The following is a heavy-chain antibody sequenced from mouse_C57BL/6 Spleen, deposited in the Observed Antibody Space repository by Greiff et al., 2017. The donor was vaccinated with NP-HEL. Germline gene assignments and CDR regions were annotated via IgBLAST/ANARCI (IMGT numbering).Heavy chain of an antibody. CDR3: ARRLPFGY. Sequence: QVQLQQSGAELARPGASVKLSCKASGYTFTSYGISWVKQRTGQGLEWIGEIYPRSGNTYYNEKFKGKATLTADKSSSTAYMELRSLTSEDSAVYFCARRLPFGYWGQGTTLTVSS. CDR1: GYTFTSYG. V-gene: IGHV1-81*01. CDR2: IYPRSGNT. J-gene: IGHJ2*01. D-gene: IGHD3-2*02.